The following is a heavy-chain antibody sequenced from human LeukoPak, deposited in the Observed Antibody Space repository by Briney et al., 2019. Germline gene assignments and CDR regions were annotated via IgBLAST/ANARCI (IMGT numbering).Heavy chain of an antibody. V-gene: IGHV3-23*01. D-gene: IGHD2-2*01. CDR1: RSTFSSYA. J-gene: IGHJ6*03. CDR3: AKGPPSITSKGYYMDV. CDR2: ISGSGVST. Sequence: PGGSLRLSCEASRSTFSSYAMSWVRQAPGKGLEWVSGISGSGVSTYYADSVKGRFTISRDNSKNTLYLQINSLRAEDTAVYYCAKGPPSITSKGYYMDVWGKGTTATVSS.